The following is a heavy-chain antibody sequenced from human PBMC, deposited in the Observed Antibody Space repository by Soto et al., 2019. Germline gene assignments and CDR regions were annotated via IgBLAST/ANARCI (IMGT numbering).Heavy chain of an antibody. CDR2: IWYDGSNK. CDR1: GFTFSSYG. D-gene: IGHD6-19*01. Sequence: PGGSLRLSCTASGFTFSSYGMRWVRQAPGKGLEWVAVIWYDGSNKYYADSVKGRFTISRDNSKNTLYLQMNSLRAEDTAVYYCARSSLSGWYMIDYWGQGTLVTVSS. V-gene: IGHV3-33*01. J-gene: IGHJ4*02. CDR3: ARSSLSGWYMIDY.